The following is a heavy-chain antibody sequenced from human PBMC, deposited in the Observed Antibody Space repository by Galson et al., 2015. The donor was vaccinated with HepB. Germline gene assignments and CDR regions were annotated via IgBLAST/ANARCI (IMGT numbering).Heavy chain of an antibody. J-gene: IGHJ4*02. CDR2: ISSSSSYI. V-gene: IGHV3-21*01. Sequence: SLRLSCAASGFTFSSYSMNWVRQAPGKGLEWVSSISSSSSYIYYADSVKGRFTISRDNAKNSLYPQMNSLGAEDTAVYYCARDRGGGSYFDYWGQGTLVTVSS. CDR1: GFTFSSYS. CDR3: ARDRGGGSYFDY. D-gene: IGHD3-10*01.